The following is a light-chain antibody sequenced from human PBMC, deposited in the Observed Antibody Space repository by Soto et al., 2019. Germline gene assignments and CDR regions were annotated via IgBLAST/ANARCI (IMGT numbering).Light chain of an antibody. Sequence: QPVLTQPPSASGTPGQRVTIPCSGSNSNIKTNTVNWYQQFPGAAPKVVIYGSNQRPSGVPDRFSGSRSGTSASLAISGLQSGDEATYYCAAWDDILSGPVFGGGTKVTVL. CDR2: GSN. CDR3: AAWDDILSGPV. J-gene: IGLJ3*02. V-gene: IGLV1-44*01. CDR1: NSNIKTNT.